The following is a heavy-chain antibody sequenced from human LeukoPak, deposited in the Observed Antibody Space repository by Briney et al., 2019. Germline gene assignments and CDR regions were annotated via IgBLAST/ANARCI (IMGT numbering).Heavy chain of an antibody. V-gene: IGHV1-69*05. J-gene: IGHJ4*02. CDR2: IIPIFGTA. CDR3: ARRVGGYYHYFDY. D-gene: IGHD3-22*01. Sequence: SVKVSCKASGGTFSSYAISWVRQAPGQGLEWMGGIIPIFGTANYAQKFQGRVTITTDESTSTAYMELSSLRSEDTAVYYCARRVGGYYHYFDYWAREPWSPSPQ. CDR1: GGTFSSYA.